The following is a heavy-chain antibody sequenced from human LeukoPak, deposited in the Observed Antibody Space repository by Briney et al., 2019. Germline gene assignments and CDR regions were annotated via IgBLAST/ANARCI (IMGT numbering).Heavy chain of an antibody. J-gene: IGHJ4*02. Sequence: SETLSLTCTVSGGSINSSSYYWGWIRQPPGKGLEWIGSISYSGSTYYNPSLKSRATISVDTSRNQFSLNLSSVTAADTAVYYCARRRQQLVVDYWGQGTLVTVSS. CDR1: GGSINSSSYY. V-gene: IGHV4-39*01. D-gene: IGHD6-13*01. CDR2: ISYSGST. CDR3: ARRRQQLVVDY.